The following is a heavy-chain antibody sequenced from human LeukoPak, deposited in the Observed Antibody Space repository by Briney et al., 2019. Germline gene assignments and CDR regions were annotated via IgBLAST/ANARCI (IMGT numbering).Heavy chain of an antibody. CDR3: ARSSSWYWFPQNHYFDY. V-gene: IGHV4-4*02. CDR1: GGSISSSNW. CDR2: IYHSGST. Sequence: SETLSLTCAVSGGSISSSNWWSWVRQPPGKGLEWIGEIYHSGSTNYNPSLKSRVTISVDKSKNQFSLKLSSVTAADTAVYYCARSSSWYWFPQNHYFDYWGQGTLVTVSS. J-gene: IGHJ4*02. D-gene: IGHD6-13*01.